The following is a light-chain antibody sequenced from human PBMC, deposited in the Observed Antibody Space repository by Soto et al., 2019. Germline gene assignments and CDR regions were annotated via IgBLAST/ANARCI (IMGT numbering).Light chain of an antibody. CDR1: QSISRD. J-gene: IGKJ2*01. Sequence: DIQMTQSPSTLSASVGDRITITCRASQSISRDLAWYQQKPGKAPKFLIYDVSSLSSGVPSRFSGRGSGTEFTLTISSLQPDDYATYFCQQYSVSPYTFGPGTKVEI. V-gene: IGKV1-5*01. CDR2: DVS. CDR3: QQYSVSPYT.